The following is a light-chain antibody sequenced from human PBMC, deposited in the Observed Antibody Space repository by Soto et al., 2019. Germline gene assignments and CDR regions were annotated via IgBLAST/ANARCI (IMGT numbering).Light chain of an antibody. Sequence: QSVLTQPTSVSGSPGQAITISCTGTSRDVGSYNYVSWYQQHPGKSPKLMIFEVTNRPSGVSNRFSGSKSGNTASLTISGLQTEDEAHYYCSSYTSSTTLVFGGGTKLTVL. CDR2: EVT. CDR1: SRDVGSYNY. CDR3: SSYTSSTTLV. V-gene: IGLV2-14*01. J-gene: IGLJ2*01.